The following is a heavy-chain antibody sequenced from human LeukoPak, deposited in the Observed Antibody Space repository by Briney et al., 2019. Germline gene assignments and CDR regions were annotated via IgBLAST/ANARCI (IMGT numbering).Heavy chain of an antibody. Sequence: PGGSLRLSCAASEVTVSSNYMNWVRQAPGKGLEWVSVIYGGGNIYYADSVKGRFTISRDNSKNTLYLQMNSLRAEDTAVYYCARGAGYNYPYYFDYWGQGTLVTVSS. CDR2: IYGGGNI. D-gene: IGHD5-24*01. J-gene: IGHJ4*02. CDR1: EVTVSSNY. CDR3: ARGAGYNYPYYFDY. V-gene: IGHV3-53*01.